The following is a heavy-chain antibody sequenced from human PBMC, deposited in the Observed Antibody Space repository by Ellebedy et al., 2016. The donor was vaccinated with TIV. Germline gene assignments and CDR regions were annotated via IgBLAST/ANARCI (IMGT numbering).Heavy chain of an antibody. CDR3: ASATYYYDSSGYYYRYLQH. CDR2: IIPIFGTA. V-gene: IGHV1-69*13. Sequence: AASVKVSCKASGGTFSSYAFSWVRQAPGQGLEWMGGIIPIFGTANYAQKFQGRVTITADESTSTAYMELSSLRSEETAVYSCASATYYYDSSGYYYRYLQHWGQGTLVTVSS. J-gene: IGHJ1*01. CDR1: GGTFSSYA. D-gene: IGHD3-22*01.